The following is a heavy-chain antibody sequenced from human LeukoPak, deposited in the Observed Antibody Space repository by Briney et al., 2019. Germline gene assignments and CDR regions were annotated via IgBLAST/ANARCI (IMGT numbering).Heavy chain of an antibody. D-gene: IGHD2-21*01. V-gene: IGHV4-61*02. CDR2: IYTSGST. CDR1: GGSISSGSYY. J-gene: IGHJ4*02. CDR3: ARHNSGNGYYFDY. Sequence: PSQTLSLTCTVSGGSISSGSYYWSWIRQPAGKGLEWIGRIYTSGSTNYNPSLKSRVTISVDTSKNQFSLKLSSVTAADTAVYYCARHNSGNGYYFDYWGQGTLVTVSS.